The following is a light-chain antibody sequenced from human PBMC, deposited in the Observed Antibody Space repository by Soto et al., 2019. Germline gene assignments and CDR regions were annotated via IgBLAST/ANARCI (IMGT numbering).Light chain of an antibody. Sequence: GDRVTITCRASQSISSWLAWYQQKPGKAPKLLIYDASTLERGVPSRFSGSGSGTQFTLTISSLQPDDFGTYYCQQYETYSWTFGQGTKVDIK. CDR2: DAS. J-gene: IGKJ1*01. V-gene: IGKV1-5*01. CDR3: QQYETYSWT. CDR1: QSISSW.